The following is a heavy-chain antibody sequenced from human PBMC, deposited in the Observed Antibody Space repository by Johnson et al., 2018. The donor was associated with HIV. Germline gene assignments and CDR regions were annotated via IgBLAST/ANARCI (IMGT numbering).Heavy chain of an antibody. CDR3: ARPTYCSGSSCKPPVSTDDAFDI. CDR2: ISSSGSTI. D-gene: IGHD2-15*01. Sequence: VQLVESGGGLVQPGGSLRLSCAASGFTFSSYAMHWIRQAPGKGLEWVSNISSSGSTIYYADSVKGRFTISRDNAKNSLYRQMNTLRAEDTAVYYCARPTYCSGSSCKPPVSTDDAFDIWGQGTMVTVSS. J-gene: IGHJ3*02. V-gene: IGHV3-48*04. CDR1: GFTFSSYA.